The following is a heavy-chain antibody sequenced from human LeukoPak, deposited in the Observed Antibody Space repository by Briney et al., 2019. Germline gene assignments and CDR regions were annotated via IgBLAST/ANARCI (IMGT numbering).Heavy chain of an antibody. Sequence: GGSLRLSCAASGFTFSSYSMNSVRQAPGKGLEWVSSISSSSSYIYYADSVKGRFTISRDNAKNSLYLQMNSLRAEDTAVYYCASSQFAVAGKFVYWGQGTLVTVSS. V-gene: IGHV3-21*01. CDR1: GFTFSSYS. J-gene: IGHJ4*02. CDR2: ISSSSSYI. CDR3: ASSQFAVAGKFVY. D-gene: IGHD6-19*01.